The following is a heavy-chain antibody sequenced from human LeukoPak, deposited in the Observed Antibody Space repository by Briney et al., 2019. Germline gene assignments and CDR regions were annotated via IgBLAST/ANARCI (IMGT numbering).Heavy chain of an antibody. Sequence: PSETLSLTCTVSGGSISSYYWSWIRQPAGKGLEWIGRIYTSGSPNYDPSLKSRVTMSVDTSKNQFSLKLTSVTAADTAVYYCANPYAASANRDDYWGQGTLVTVSS. CDR1: GGSISSYY. CDR3: ANPYAASANRDDY. CDR2: IYTSGSP. J-gene: IGHJ4*02. V-gene: IGHV4-4*07. D-gene: IGHD2/OR15-2a*01.